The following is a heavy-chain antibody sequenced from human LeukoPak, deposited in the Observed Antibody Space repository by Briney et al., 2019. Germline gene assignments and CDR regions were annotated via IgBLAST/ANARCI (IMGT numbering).Heavy chain of an antibody. J-gene: IGHJ4*02. CDR2: INHSGST. Sequence: SETLSLTCAVYGGSFSGYYWSWIRQPPGKGLEWIGEINHSGSTNYNPSLKSRVTISVDTSKNQFSLKLSSVTAEDTAVYYCARDRVGYCSSTSCPVSDFDYWGQGTLVTVSS. D-gene: IGHD2-2*01. V-gene: IGHV4-34*01. CDR1: GGSFSGYY. CDR3: ARDRVGYCSSTSCPVSDFDY.